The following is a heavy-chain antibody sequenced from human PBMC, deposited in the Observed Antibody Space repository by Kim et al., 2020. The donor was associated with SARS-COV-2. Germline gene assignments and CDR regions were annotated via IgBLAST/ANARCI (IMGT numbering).Heavy chain of an antibody. CDR1: GFTFNSYG. V-gene: IGHV3-33*01. D-gene: IGHD5-12*01. Sequence: GGSLRLSCAASGFTFNSYGMHWVRQAPGKGLEWVAVIWYDGSNKYYADSVKGRFTISRDNSKNTLYLQMNTLRAEDTAVYYCARDAQYNYYYYYMDVWGKRTTVTVSS. CDR3: ARDAQYNYYYYYMDV. J-gene: IGHJ6*03. CDR2: IWYDGSNK.